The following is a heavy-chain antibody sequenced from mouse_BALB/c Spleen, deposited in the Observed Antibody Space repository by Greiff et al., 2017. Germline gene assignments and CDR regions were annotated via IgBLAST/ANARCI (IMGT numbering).Heavy chain of an antibody. CDR1: GFNIKDYY. J-gene: IGHJ3*01. V-gene: IGHV14-1*02. CDR2: IDPENGNT. CDR3: ARIYYDPWFAY. Sequence: VQLQQSGAELVRPGALVKLSCKASGFNIKDYYMHWVKQRPEQGLEWIGWIDPENGNTIYDPKFQGKASITADTSSNTAYLQLSSLTSEDTAVYYCARIYYDPWFAYWGQGTLVTVSA. D-gene: IGHD2-4*01.